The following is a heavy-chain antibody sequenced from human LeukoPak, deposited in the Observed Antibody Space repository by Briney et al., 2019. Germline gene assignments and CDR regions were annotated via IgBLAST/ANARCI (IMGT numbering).Heavy chain of an antibody. D-gene: IGHD5-12*01. J-gene: IGHJ4*02. V-gene: IGHV1-2*06. CDR2: INPNSGGT. CDR3: ARDLKDIVADY. CDR1: GYTFTDYQ. Sequence: ASVKVSCKASGYTFTDYQLHWVRQAPGQGLEWVGRINPNSGGTNSAQKFQGRTTMTRDTPISTAYMELSRLRSDDTAVYYCARDLKDIVADYWGQGTLVTVSS.